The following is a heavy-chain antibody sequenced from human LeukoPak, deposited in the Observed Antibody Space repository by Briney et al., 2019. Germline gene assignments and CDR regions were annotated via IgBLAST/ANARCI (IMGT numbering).Heavy chain of an antibody. V-gene: IGHV3-11*04. D-gene: IGHD3-22*01. CDR3: ASVDSSGYPDY. CDR1: GFTFSDYY. J-gene: IGHJ4*02. Sequence: GGSLRLSCAASGFTFSDYYMSWIRQAPGKELEWVSYISSSGSTIYYADSVKGRFTISRDNAKNSLYLQMNSLRAEDTAVYYCASVDSSGYPDYWGQGTLVTVSS. CDR2: ISSSGSTI.